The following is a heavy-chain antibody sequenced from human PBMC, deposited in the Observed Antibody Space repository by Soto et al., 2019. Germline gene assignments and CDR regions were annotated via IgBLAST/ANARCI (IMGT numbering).Heavy chain of an antibody. D-gene: IGHD6-6*01. V-gene: IGHV1-69*13. CDR1: GGTFSSYA. CDR3: ASRAQGIAARREIWDGTRYYYYGMDV. J-gene: IGHJ6*02. CDR2: IIPIFGTA. Sequence: ASVKVSCKASGGTFSSYAISWVRQAPGQGLEWMGGIIPIFGTANYAQKFQGRVTITADESTSTAYMELSSLRSEDTAVYYCASRAQGIAARREIWDGTRYYYYGMDVWGQGTTVTVSS.